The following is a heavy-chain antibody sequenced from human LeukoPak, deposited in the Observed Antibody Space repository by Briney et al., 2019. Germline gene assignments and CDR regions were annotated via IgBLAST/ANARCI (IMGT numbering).Heavy chain of an antibody. CDR2: ISYDGSNK. CDR1: GFTFSSYA. Sequence: PGGSLRLSCAASGFTFSSYAMHWGRQAPGKGLEWVAVISYDGSNKYYADSMKGRFTISRDNSKNTLYLQMNSLRAEDTAVYYCARGMSSGRYAVDIWGQGTMVTVSS. V-gene: IGHV3-30-3*01. J-gene: IGHJ3*02. CDR3: ARGMSSGRYAVDI. D-gene: IGHD6-19*01.